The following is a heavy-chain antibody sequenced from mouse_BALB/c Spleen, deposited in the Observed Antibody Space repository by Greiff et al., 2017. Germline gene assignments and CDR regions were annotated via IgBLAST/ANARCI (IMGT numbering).Heavy chain of an antibody. V-gene: IGHV5-17*02. D-gene: IGHD2-14*01. CDR3: AKGQVRRDAMDY. CDR2: ISSGSSTI. CDR1: GFTFSSFG. Sequence: EVKVVESGGGLVQPGGSRKLSCAASGFTFSSFGMHWVRQAPEKGLEWVAYISSGSSTIYYADTVKGRFTISRDNPKNTLFLQMTSLRSEDTAMYYCAKGQVRRDAMDYWGQGTSVTVSS. J-gene: IGHJ4*01.